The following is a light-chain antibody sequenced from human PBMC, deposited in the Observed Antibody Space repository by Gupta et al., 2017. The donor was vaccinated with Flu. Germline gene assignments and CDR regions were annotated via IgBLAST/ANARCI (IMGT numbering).Light chain of an antibody. CDR2: WAS. CDR1: QNILYSANNKNY. J-gene: IGKJ4*01. CDR3: QQDHTTPLT. Sequence: SLGERATVNCKSSQNILYSANNKNYLAWYQQKPGQPPKLLVSWASTRESGVPDRFSGSGSATDFTLTITSLQAEDVAVYYCQQDHTTPLTFGGGTRVEIK. V-gene: IGKV4-1*01.